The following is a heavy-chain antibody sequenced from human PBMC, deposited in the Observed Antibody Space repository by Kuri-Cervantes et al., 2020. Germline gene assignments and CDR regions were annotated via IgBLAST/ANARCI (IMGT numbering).Heavy chain of an antibody. CDR1: GFTFSSYA. D-gene: IGHD3-10*01. CDR2: ISYDGSNK. V-gene: IGHV3-30*01. CDR3: ARDSDYYGSGSYYPFGYYYYYMDV. Sequence: GGSLRLSCAAPGFTFSSYAMHWVRQAPGKGLEWVAVISYDGSNKYYADSVKGRLTISRDNSKNTLYLQMNSLRAEDTAVYYCARDSDYYGSGSYYPFGYYYYYMDVWGKGTTVTVSS. J-gene: IGHJ6*03.